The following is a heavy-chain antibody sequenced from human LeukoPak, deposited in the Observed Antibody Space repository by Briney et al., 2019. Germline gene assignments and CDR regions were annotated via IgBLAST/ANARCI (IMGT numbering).Heavy chain of an antibody. CDR3: ARSYGYNPTDYFDY. Sequence: SETLSLTCTLSGGSISSSRYYWGWIRQPPRKGLEWIGSIYYSGSTYYNPSLKSRVTISVDTSKNQFSLKLSSVTAADTAVYYCARSYGYNPTDYFDYWGQGTLVTVSS. V-gene: IGHV4-39*01. J-gene: IGHJ4*02. CDR2: IYYSGST. CDR1: GGSISSSRYY. D-gene: IGHD5-24*01.